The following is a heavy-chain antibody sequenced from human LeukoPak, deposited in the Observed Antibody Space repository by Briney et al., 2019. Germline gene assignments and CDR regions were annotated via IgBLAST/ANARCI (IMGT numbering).Heavy chain of an antibody. Sequence: PGGSLTLSCAASGFTVITNEMTWVRQAPGKGLDWVSVLYSDDNTKYPDSVQGRFTLSIDNSKNNLYLAMKSLSPDDTAVYYCARGVDTLAANTLAYWGQGTLVTVSS. D-gene: IGHD5-12*01. CDR3: ARGVDTLAANTLAY. CDR1: GFTVITNE. V-gene: IGHV3-53*01. J-gene: IGHJ4*02. CDR2: LYSDDNT.